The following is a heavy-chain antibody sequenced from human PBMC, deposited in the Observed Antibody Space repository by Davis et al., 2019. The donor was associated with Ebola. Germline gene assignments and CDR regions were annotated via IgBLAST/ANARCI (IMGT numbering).Heavy chain of an antibody. CDR2: ITSSSTYI. CDR3: ARETGVGY. J-gene: IGHJ4*02. D-gene: IGHD1-26*01. V-gene: IGHV3-21*01. Sequence: PGGSLRLSCAASGFTFSSYRMNWVRQAPGKGLEWVSSITSSSTYIYYADSVKGRFTISRDNAKNSLYLQMNSLRAEDTAVYYCARETGVGYWGQGTLVTVSS. CDR1: GFTFSSYR.